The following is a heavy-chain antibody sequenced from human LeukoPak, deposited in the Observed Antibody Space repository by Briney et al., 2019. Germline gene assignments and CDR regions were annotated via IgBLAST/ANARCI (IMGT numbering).Heavy chain of an antibody. CDR3: ARRYSGYDHYFDY. J-gene: IGHJ4*02. CDR2: IYPGDSDT. Sequence: GESLKISCKGSGYSFTGYWIAWVRQMPGKGLEWMGSIYPGDSDTRYSPSFQGQVIISADKSISTAYLQWSSLKASDTAMYYCARRYSGYDHYFDYWGQGTLVTVSS. V-gene: IGHV5-51*01. D-gene: IGHD5-12*01. CDR1: GYSFTGYW.